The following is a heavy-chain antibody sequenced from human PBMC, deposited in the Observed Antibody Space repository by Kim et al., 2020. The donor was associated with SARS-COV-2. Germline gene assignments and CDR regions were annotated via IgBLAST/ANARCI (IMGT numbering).Heavy chain of an antibody. V-gene: IGHV3-21*01. J-gene: IGHJ4*02. D-gene: IGHD3-10*01. Sequence: YADSVEGRFNNSRDHAKNSLYLQMNSLRAGGTAMYYCARDLSLGRPGGFGYWGQGTLVTVSS. CDR3: ARDLSLGRPGGFGY.